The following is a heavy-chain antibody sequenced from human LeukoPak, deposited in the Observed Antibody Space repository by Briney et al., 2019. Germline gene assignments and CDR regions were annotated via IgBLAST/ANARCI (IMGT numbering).Heavy chain of an antibody. V-gene: IGHV3-23*01. CDR3: AKDQVRVTFDY. J-gene: IGHJ4*02. CDR1: GFTFSSYA. Sequence: PGGSLRLPCAASGFTFSSYAMSWVRQAPGKGLEWVSFISVSGGSIYYADSVKGRFTISRDNAKNTLYLQMNSLRAEDTAVYYCAKDQVRVTFDYWGQGTLVTGSS. CDR2: ISVSGGSI. D-gene: IGHD5-18*01.